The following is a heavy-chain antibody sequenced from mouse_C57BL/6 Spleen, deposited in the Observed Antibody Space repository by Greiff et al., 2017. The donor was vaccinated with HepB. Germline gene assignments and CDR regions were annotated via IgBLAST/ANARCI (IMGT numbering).Heavy chain of an antibody. V-gene: IGHV1-81*01. CDR1: GYTFTSYG. CDR3: ARAITTVVARDAMDY. D-gene: IGHD1-1*01. Sequence: VQLQQSGAELARPGASVKLSCKASGYTFTSYGISWVKQRTGQGLEWIGEIYPRSGNTYYNEKFKGKATLTADKSSSTAYMALRSLTSEDSAVYFCARAITTVVARDAMDYWGQGTSVTVSS. J-gene: IGHJ4*01. CDR2: IYPRSGNT.